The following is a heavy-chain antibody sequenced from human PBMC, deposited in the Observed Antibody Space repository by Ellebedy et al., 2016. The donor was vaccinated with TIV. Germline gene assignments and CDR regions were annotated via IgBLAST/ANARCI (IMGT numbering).Heavy chain of an antibody. Sequence: HTGGSLRLSCAASGFDVRSYWMHWVRQAPGKGLVWVSHITSDGTSTSYADAVKGRFTISRDNAKKTLYLQMNSLRAEDTAVYYCAKDGVSTRPIDSWGQGTLVTVSS. CDR3: AKDGVSTRPIDS. CDR2: ITSDGTST. CDR1: GFDVRSYW. D-gene: IGHD2-8*01. V-gene: IGHV3-74*01. J-gene: IGHJ4*02.